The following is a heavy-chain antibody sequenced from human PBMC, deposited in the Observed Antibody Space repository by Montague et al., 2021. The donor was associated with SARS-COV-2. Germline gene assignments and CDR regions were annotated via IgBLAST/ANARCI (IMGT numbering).Heavy chain of an antibody. CDR2: VFNNGDT. CDR1: GDSTNSWK. V-gene: IGHV4-59*12. CDR3: AREWSAFDF. D-gene: IGHD2-15*01. Sequence: SETLSLTCTVSGDSTNSWKWHWLRQPPGKGLEWIGDVFNNGDTYYNPSLKSRVTISVDTSKRQFYLNLNSVTAADTAVYYCAREWSAFDFWGQGTLVAVSS. J-gene: IGHJ4*02.